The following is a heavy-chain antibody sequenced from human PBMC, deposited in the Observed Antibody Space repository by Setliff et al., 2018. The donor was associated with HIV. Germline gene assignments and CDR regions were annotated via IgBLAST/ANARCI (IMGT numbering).Heavy chain of an antibody. V-gene: IGHV4-34*01. CDR3: ARGLDSAKIHY. J-gene: IGHJ4*02. CDR1: GGSFSGFY. D-gene: IGHD6-25*01. CDR2: INHSRRT. Sequence: SETLSLTCAVYGGSFSGFYWNWIRQAPGKGLEWIGEINHSRRTKYNPSLRSRVSISVDTSKTQFSLKLSSVTAADTAVYYCARGLDSAKIHYWGQGTLVTVSS.